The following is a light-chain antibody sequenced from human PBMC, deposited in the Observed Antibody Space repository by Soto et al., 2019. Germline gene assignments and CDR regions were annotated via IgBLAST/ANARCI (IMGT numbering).Light chain of an antibody. CDR3: GGWDDSLSGPV. V-gene: IGLV1-40*01. J-gene: IGLJ2*01. CDR1: RSNIGAGYD. Sequence: QSVLTQPPSVSGAPGQRVTISCTGSRSNIGAGYDVHWYQQIPGTAPKLLIYRNHDRPSGVPDRFSGSKSGTSASLAITGLQAEDEADYYCGGWDDSLSGPVFGGGTKLTVL. CDR2: RNH.